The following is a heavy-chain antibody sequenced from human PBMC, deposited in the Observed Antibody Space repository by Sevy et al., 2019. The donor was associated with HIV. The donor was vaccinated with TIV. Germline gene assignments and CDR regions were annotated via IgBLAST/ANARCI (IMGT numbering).Heavy chain of an antibody. CDR2: IVPLFRTA. J-gene: IGHJ5*02. Sequence: ASVKVSCTVSGGTFGTFEINWLRQAPGQGLEWMGGIVPLFRTANYAQKFQGRVTLNADESTTTVYMEVTTLRSEDTAVYYCATEGSGGKSACFDTWGRGTLVTVSS. CDR3: ATEGSGGKSACFDT. D-gene: IGHD2-15*01. CDR1: GGTFGTFE. V-gene: IGHV1-69*13.